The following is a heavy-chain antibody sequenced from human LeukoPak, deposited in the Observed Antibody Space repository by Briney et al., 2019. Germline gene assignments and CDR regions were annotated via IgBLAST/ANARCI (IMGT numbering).Heavy chain of an antibody. J-gene: IGHJ3*02. Sequence: ASVTVSCKASGYTFTIYGISWVRQAPGQGREWMGWISAYNGNTNYAQKLQGRVTMTTDTSTSTAYMELRSLRSDDTAVYYCAIYYYDSSGYSDAFDIWGQGTMVTVSS. D-gene: IGHD3-22*01. CDR2: ISAYNGNT. V-gene: IGHV1-18*01. CDR1: GYTFTIYG. CDR3: AIYYYDSSGYSDAFDI.